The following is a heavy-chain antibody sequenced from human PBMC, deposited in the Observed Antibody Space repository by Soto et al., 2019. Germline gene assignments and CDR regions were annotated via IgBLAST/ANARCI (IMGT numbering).Heavy chain of an antibody. CDR3: AKARRTYYYDSSGYSHPMSEYFQH. CDR1: GFTFSSYG. V-gene: IGHV3-30*18. D-gene: IGHD3-22*01. Sequence: GGSLRLSCAASGFTFSSYGMHWVRQAPGKGLEWVAVISYDGSNKYYADSVKGRFTISRDNSKNTLYLQMNSLRAEDTAVYYCAKARRTYYYDSSGYSHPMSEYFQHWGQGTLVTVSS. CDR2: ISYDGSNK. J-gene: IGHJ1*01.